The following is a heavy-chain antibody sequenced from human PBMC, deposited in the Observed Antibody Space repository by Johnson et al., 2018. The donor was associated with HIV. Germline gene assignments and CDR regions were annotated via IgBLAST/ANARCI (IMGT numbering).Heavy chain of an antibody. V-gene: IGHV3-30*18. D-gene: IGHD1-26*01. CDR3: AKDEALGWELDPDAFDI. CDR2: ISYDGSNK. CDR1: GFTFSSYA. J-gene: IGHJ3*02. Sequence: QMMLVESGGGLVQPGGSLRLSCAASGFTFSSYAMSWVRQAPGKGLEWVAVISYDGSNKYYADSVKGRFTISRDNSKNTLYLQMNSLRAEDTAVYSCAKDEALGWELDPDAFDIWGQGTMVTVSS.